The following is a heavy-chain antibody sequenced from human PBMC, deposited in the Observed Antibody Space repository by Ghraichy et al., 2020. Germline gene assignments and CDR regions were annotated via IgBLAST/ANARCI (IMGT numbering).Heavy chain of an antibody. CDR1: GYSFTSYW. CDR2: IDPSDSYT. CDR3: ARRPIQDTAMVTYAFDI. D-gene: IGHD5-18*01. J-gene: IGHJ3*02. V-gene: IGHV5-10-1*01. Sequence: GESLNISCKGSGYSFTSYWISWVRQMPGKGLEWMGRIDPSDSYTNYSPSFQGHVTISADKSISTAYLQWSSLKASDTAMYYCARRPIQDTAMVTYAFDIWGQGTMVTVSS.